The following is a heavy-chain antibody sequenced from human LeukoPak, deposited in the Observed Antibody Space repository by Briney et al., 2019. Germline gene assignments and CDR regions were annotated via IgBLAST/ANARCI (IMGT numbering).Heavy chain of an antibody. CDR2: IYHSGST. V-gene: IGHV4-38-2*02. J-gene: IGHJ5*02. Sequence: PSETLSLTCTASGYSISSGYYWGWIRQPPGKGLEWIGNIYHSGSTYYNPSLKSRVTISVDTSKNQFSLKLSTVTAADTAVYYCARDLGASSAHWFDPWGQGTLVTVSS. CDR3: ARDLGASSAHWFDP. D-gene: IGHD3-16*01. CDR1: GYSISSGYY.